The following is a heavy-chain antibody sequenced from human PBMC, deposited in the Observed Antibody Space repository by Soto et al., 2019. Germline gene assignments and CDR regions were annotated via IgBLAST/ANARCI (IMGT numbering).Heavy chain of an antibody. J-gene: IGHJ6*02. CDR3: ESANGKGGSYYFNGRDV. V-gene: IGHV1-3*01. CDR2: INAGNGNT. Sequence: ASVTGSCKASGYTFTSYAMHWVRQAPGQRLEWMGWINAGNGNTKYSQKFQGRVTITRDTSASTAYMELSSLRSEDTAVYYCESANGKGGSYYFNGRDVWAQGTTLPVSS. CDR1: GYTFTSYA.